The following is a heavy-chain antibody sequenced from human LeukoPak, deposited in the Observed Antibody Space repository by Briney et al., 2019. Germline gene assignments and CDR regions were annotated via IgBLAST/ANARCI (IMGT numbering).Heavy chain of an antibody. Sequence: GGSLRLSCAASGFTFSSYWMSWVRQAPGKGLEWVANIKQDGSDKYYVDSVKGRFTISRDNAKNSLYLQMNSLRAEDTAVYYCAKDPAKGPMSPRWYFDLWGRGTLVTVSS. CDR2: IKQDGSDK. J-gene: IGHJ2*01. V-gene: IGHV3-7*03. CDR3: AKDPAKGPMSPRWYFDL. CDR1: GFTFSSYW.